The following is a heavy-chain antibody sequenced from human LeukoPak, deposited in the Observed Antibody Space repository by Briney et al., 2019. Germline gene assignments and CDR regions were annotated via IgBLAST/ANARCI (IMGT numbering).Heavy chain of an antibody. D-gene: IGHD3-9*01. CDR3: ARQSDYNILTGYSSGYYFDY. CDR1: GYSFTTYW. V-gene: IGHV5-51*01. Sequence: GESLKISCEASGYSFTTYWIGWVRQMPGKGREWMGMIYPGDSDTRYSPSFQGQVTISADKSSRTAYLHWRSLKASATAISYCARQSDYNILTGYSSGYYFDYWGQGTLVTVSS. J-gene: IGHJ4*02. CDR2: IYPGDSDT.